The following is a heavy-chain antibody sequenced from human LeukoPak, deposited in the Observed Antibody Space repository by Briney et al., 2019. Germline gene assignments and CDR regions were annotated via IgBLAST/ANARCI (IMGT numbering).Heavy chain of an antibody. V-gene: IGHV3-21*01. D-gene: IGHD3-22*01. CDR1: GFTFNSYI. CDR3: ARAPDSSGYYYYFDY. Sequence: GGSLRLSCAASGFTFNSYIMNWVRQAPGKGLEWVSSISSSNDYIYYADSVRGRFTISRDNAKNSVFLQMNSLRAEDTAVYYCARAPDSSGYYYYFDYWGQGALVTVSS. J-gene: IGHJ4*02. CDR2: ISSSNDYI.